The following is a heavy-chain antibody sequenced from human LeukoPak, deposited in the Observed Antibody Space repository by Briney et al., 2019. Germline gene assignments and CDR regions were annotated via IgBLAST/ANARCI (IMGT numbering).Heavy chain of an antibody. V-gene: IGHV1-24*01. D-gene: IGHD2-15*01. Sequence: ASVKVSCKVSGYTLTELSIHWVRQAPGKGLEWMGGFDPENGDTIYAQKFQGRVTMTQETSTDTAYMELSSLRSGDTAVYYCATDMVGFCSGKGCYSEAYWGQGTLVTVSS. CDR3: ATDMVGFCSGKGCYSEAY. J-gene: IGHJ4*02. CDR2: FDPENGDT. CDR1: GYTLTELS.